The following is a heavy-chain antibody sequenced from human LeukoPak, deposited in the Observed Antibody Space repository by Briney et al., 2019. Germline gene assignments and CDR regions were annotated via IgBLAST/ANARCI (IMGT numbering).Heavy chain of an antibody. Sequence: GGSLRLSCAASGFTFSSYGMHWVRQAPGKGLEWVAVIWYDGSNKYYADSVKGRFTISRDNAKNSLYLQMNSLRAEDTAVYYCARSSGPGSVDYWGQGTLVTVSS. CDR1: GFTFSSYG. CDR3: ARSSGPGSVDY. J-gene: IGHJ4*02. D-gene: IGHD7-27*01. CDR2: IWYDGSNK. V-gene: IGHV3-33*03.